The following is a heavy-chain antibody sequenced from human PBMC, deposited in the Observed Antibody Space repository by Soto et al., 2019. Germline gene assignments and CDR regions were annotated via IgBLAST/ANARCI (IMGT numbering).Heavy chain of an antibody. J-gene: IGHJ4*02. Sequence: GASVKVSCKASGYTFTSYYMHWVRQAPGQGLEWMGVINPSGGSTSYAQNFQGRVTMTRDTSTSTVYMELSSLRSDDTAVYYCGRDIYVGTAAAGPDYWCQGTLVTVSS. CDR1: GYTFTSYY. CDR3: GRDIYVGTAAAGPDY. D-gene: IGHD6-13*01. CDR2: INPSGGST. V-gene: IGHV1-46*01.